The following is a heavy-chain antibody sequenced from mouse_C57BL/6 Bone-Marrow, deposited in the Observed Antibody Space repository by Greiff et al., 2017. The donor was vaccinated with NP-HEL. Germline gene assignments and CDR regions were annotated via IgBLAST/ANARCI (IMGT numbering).Heavy chain of an antibody. CDR2: IRNKANGYTT. V-gene: IGHV7-3*01. Sequence: EVHLVESGGGLVQPGGSLSLSCAASGFTFTDYYMSWVRQPPGKALEWLGFIRNKANGYTTEYSASVKGRFTISRDNSQSILYLQMNALRAEDSATYYCARYGTTAGYFDVWGTGTTVTVSS. CDR3: ARYGTTAGYFDV. CDR1: GFTFTDYY. D-gene: IGHD1-2*01. J-gene: IGHJ1*03.